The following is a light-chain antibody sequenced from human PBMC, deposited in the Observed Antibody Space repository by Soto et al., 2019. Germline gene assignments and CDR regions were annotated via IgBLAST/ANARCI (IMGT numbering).Light chain of an antibody. Sequence: QSVLTQPPSASGTPGQRVTISCSGSISNLGSNSVNWYHHLPGTAPKLLIYGNPNRPSGVPDRFSGSKSGTSASLAITGLQAEDEADYYCQSYDSSLGGSVFGTGTKVTVL. CDR2: GNP. CDR3: QSYDSSLGGSV. J-gene: IGLJ1*01. CDR1: ISNLGSNS. V-gene: IGLV1-40*01.